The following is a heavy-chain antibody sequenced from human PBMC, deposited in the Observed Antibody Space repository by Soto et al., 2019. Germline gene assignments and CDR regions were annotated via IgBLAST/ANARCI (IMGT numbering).Heavy chain of an antibody. V-gene: IGHV1-69*01. CDR3: ARARSWWFDP. CDR1: GDTFRSYA. Sequence: VKFTCEASGDTFRSYAISWLRQAPGQGLEWMGGIIPIFGTANYAQKFQGRVTITADESTSTAYMELSSLRSEDTAVYYCARARSWWFDPWGQGTLVTVSS. J-gene: IGHJ5*02. CDR2: IIPIFGTA.